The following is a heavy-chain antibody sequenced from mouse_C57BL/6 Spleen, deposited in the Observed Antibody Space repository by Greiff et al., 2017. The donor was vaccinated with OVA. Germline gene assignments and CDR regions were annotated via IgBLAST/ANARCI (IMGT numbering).Heavy chain of an antibody. CDR3: ARGYYGSSYYWYFDV. V-gene: IGHV3-8*01. J-gene: IGHJ1*03. CDR1: GYSITSDY. CDR2: ISYSGST. Sequence: EVKLLESGPGLAKPSQTLSLTCSVTGYSITSDYWNWIRKFPGNKLEYMGYISYSGSTYYNPSLKSRISITRDTSKNTYYLQLNSVTTEDTATYYCARGYYGSSYYWYFDVWGTGTTVTVSS. D-gene: IGHD1-1*01.